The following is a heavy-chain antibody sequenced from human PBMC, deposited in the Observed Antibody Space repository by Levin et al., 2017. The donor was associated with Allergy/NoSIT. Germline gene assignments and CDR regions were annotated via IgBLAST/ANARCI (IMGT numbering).Heavy chain of an antibody. CDR1: GFTFSGSA. CDR3: TREGKQQRGAELYYGMDV. Sequence: GESLKISCAASGFTFSGSAMHWVRQASGKGLEWVGRIRSKANSYATAYAASVKGRFTISRDDSKNTAYLQMNSLKTEDTAVYYCTREGKQQRGAELYYGMDVWGQGTTVTVSS. J-gene: IGHJ6*02. V-gene: IGHV3-73*01. D-gene: IGHD6-13*01. CDR2: IRSKANSYAT.